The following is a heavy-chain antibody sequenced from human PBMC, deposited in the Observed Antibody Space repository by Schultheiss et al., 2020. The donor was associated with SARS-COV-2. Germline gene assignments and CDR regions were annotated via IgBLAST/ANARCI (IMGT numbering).Heavy chain of an antibody. J-gene: IGHJ6*02. CDR3: ARERWGYCSSTSCYPYGMDV. V-gene: IGHV3-21*01. CDR2: ISSSSSYI. D-gene: IGHD2-2*01. Sequence: GGSLRLSCAASGFTFSSYAMHWVRQAPGKGLEWVSSISSSSSYIYYADSVKGRFTISRDNSKNTLYLQMNSLRAEDTAVYYCARERWGYCSSTSCYPYGMDVWGQGTTVTVSS. CDR1: GFTFSSYA.